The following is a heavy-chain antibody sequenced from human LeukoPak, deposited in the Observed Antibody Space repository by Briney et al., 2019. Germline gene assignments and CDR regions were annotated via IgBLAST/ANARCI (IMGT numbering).Heavy chain of an antibody. V-gene: IGHV3-48*03. J-gene: IGHJ4*02. CDR1: GFTFSSYE. CDR2: ISSSGSTI. CDR3: ARDKRSRWFGESTYYFDY. D-gene: IGHD3-10*01. Sequence: PGGSLRLSCAASGFTFSSYEMNWVRQAPGKGLEWVSYISSSGSTIYYADSVKGRFTISRDNTKNSLYLQMNSLRAEDTAVHYCARDKRSRWFGESTYYFDYWGQGTLVTVSS.